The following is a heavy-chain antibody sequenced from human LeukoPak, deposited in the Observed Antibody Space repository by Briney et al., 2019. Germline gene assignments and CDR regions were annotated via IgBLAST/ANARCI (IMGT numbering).Heavy chain of an antibody. J-gene: IGHJ6*02. V-gene: IGHV4-30-2*01. D-gene: IGHD3-10*01. CDR1: GGSISSGGYS. CDR3: ARAPGPSYYYGMDV. Sequence: PSETLSLTCAVSGGSISSGGYSWSWIRQPPGKGLEWIGYIYHSGSTYYNPSLKSRVTISADRSKNQFSLKLSSVTAADTAVYYCARAPGPSYYYGMDVWGQGTTVTVSS. CDR2: IYHSGST.